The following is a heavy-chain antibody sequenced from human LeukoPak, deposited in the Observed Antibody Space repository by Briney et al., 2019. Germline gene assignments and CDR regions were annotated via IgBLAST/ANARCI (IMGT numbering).Heavy chain of an antibody. Sequence: GASVKVSCKASGYTFTSYDINWVRQATGQGLEWMGWMNPNSGNTGYAQKFQGRVTMTRNTSISTAYMELSSLRSEDTAVYYCARGPHYLYCSSTSCSDYFDYWGQGTLVTVSS. CDR3: ARGPHYLYCSSTSCSDYFDY. CDR1: GYTFTSYD. CDR2: MNPNSGNT. D-gene: IGHD2-2*01. V-gene: IGHV1-8*01. J-gene: IGHJ4*02.